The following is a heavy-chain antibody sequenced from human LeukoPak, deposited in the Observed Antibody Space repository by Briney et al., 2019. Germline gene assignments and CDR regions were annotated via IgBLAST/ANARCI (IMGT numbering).Heavy chain of an antibody. CDR1: GFTFKAYT. CDR3: ARLNKPGWFDP. D-gene: IGHD1-14*01. J-gene: IGHJ5*02. Sequence: GGSLRLSCTTSGFTFKAYTMNWVRQTPGRGLEWISSITSTSSFIHYADSVKGRFTISRDNDNNSLYLHMSNLRAEDTAVYYCARLNKPGWFDPWGQGTLVTVSS. CDR2: ITSTSSFI. V-gene: IGHV3-21*01.